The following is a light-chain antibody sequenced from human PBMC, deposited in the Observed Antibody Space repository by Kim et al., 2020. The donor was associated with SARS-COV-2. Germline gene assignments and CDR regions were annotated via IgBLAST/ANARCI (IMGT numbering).Light chain of an antibody. J-gene: IGLJ3*02. V-gene: IGLV1-51*01. CDR2: DNN. CDR3: GTWDSSLSARV. Sequence: GQRVTISCSGHNSNIVNNYVSWYQQLPGTAPKLLIYDNNKRPSGIPDRFSGSKSGTSATLGITGLQTGDEADYYCGTWDSSLSARVFGGGTQLTVL. CDR1: NSNIVNNY.